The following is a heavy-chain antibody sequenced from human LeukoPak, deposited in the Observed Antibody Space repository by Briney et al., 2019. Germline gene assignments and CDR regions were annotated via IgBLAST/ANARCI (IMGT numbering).Heavy chain of an antibody. D-gene: IGHD2-15*01. J-gene: IGHJ4*02. CDR1: GFTFSSYE. CDR2: ISSSGSTI. V-gene: IGHV3-48*03. CDR3: ARDQALYCSGGSCYSDYFDY. Sequence: GGSLRLSCAASGFTFSSYEMNWVRQAPGKGLEWVSYISSSGSTIYYADSVKGRFTISRDNAKNSLYLQMNSLRAEDTAVYYCARDQALYCSGGSCYSDYFDYWGQGTLVTVSS.